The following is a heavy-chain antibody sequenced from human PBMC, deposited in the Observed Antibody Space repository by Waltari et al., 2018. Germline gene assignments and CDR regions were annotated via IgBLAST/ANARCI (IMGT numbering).Heavy chain of an antibody. Sequence: QVQLQESGPGLVKPSQTLSLTCTVSGGSISTGGYYWSWYRQHPGKGLEWSGYNYYSGSAFYNPSLKSLLTISLDTSKNQLSLRLTPVTAADTAVYYCARVAAISPYAFDIWGRGTMVTVSS. CDR2: NYYSGSA. CDR3: ARVAAISPYAFDI. D-gene: IGHD2-2*02. J-gene: IGHJ3*02. CDR1: GGSISTGGYY. V-gene: IGHV4-31*01.